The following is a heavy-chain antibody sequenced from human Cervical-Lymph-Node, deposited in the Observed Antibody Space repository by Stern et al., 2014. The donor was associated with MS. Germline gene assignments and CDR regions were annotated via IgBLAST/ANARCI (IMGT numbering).Heavy chain of an antibody. D-gene: IGHD6-19*01. Sequence: QMQLVQSGTEVKKPGASVKVSCKSSGYTFSTYGISWVRQAPGQGLEWMGWISGYNDNTNYVEKFQGRVTMTKDTSTSTAYMELRSLTSDDTAVYYCARDPRIAVAGTGGGFDPWGQGTLVTVSS. CDR1: GYTFSTYG. CDR3: ARDPRIAVAGTGGGFDP. J-gene: IGHJ5*02. V-gene: IGHV1-18*01. CDR2: ISGYNDNT.